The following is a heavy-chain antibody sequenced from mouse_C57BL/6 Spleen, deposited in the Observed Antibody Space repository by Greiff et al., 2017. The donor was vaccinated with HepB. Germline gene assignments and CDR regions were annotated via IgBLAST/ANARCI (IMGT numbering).Heavy chain of an antibody. J-gene: IGHJ2*01. CDR2: ISDGGSYT. Sequence: EVKLVESGGGLVKPGGSLKLSCAASGFTFSSYAMSWVRQTPEKRLEWVATISDGGSYTYYPDNVKGRFTISRDNAKNNLYLQMSHLKSEDTAMYYCARDEGLRLVDYCGQGTTLTVSS. V-gene: IGHV5-4*01. D-gene: IGHD2-2*01. CDR1: GFTFSSYA. CDR3: ARDEGLRLVDY.